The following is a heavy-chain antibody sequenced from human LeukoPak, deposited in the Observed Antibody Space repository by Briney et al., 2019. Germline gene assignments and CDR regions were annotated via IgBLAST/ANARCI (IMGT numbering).Heavy chain of an antibody. CDR3: TSQRVATTSYYYYYYMDV. Sequence: GGSLRLSCAASGFTFNSYGIHWVRQAPGKGLEWVGFIRSKGYGGTTEYGASVKGRFTISRDDSKSIAYLQMNSLKTEDTAVYYCTSQRVATTSYYYYYYMDVWGKGTTVTISS. CDR2: IRSKGYGGTT. V-gene: IGHV3-49*04. J-gene: IGHJ6*03. CDR1: GFTFNSYG. D-gene: IGHD5-12*01.